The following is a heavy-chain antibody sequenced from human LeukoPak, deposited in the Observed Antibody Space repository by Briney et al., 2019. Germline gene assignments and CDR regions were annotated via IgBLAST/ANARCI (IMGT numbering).Heavy chain of an antibody. CDR2: INHSGSP. D-gene: IGHD3-3*01. CDR1: GGSFSGYY. CDR3: ARRGYYTPAGDY. J-gene: IGHJ4*02. V-gene: IGHV4-34*01. Sequence: SETLSLTCAVHGGSFSGYYWSWIRQPPGKGLEWIGEINHSGSPNYNPSLKSRVTISVDTSKNQFSLKLSSVTAADTAVYYCARRGYYTPAGDYWGQGTLVTVSS.